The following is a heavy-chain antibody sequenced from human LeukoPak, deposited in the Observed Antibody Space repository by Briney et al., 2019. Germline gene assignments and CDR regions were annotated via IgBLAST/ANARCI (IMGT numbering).Heavy chain of an antibody. V-gene: IGHV4-59*01. CDR3: ARIVGRFLEWFHFDY. CDR1: GGSISSYY. Sequence: PSETLSLTCTVSGGSISSYYWSWIRQPPGKGLEWLGYIYYSGSTNYNPSLKSRVTISVDTSKNQFSLKLSSVTAADTAVYYCARIVGRFLEWFHFDYWGQGTLVTVSS. D-gene: IGHD3-3*01. J-gene: IGHJ4*02. CDR2: IYYSGST.